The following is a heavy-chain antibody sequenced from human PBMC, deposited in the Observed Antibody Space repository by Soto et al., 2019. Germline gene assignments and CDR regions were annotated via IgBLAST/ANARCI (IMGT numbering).Heavy chain of an antibody. Sequence: SETLSLTCTVSGGSISSYYWSWIRQPPGKGLEWIGYIYYSGSTTYQPSLKSRVTISVDRSQNQFSLELTSVTAADTAVYFCARDLRGAGTSGYYGMDVWGQGTTVTVSS. CDR3: ARDLRGAGTSGYYGMDV. J-gene: IGHJ6*02. V-gene: IGHV4-59*01. CDR1: GGSISSYY. D-gene: IGHD6-19*01. CDR2: IYYSGST.